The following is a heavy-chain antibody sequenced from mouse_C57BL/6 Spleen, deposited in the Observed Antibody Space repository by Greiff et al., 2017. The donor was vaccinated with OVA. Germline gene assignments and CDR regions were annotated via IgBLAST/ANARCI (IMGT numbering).Heavy chain of an antibody. V-gene: IGHV1-55*01. CDR1: GYTFTSYW. Sequence: QVQLQQPGAELVKPGASVKMSCKASGYTFTSYWMTWVKQRPGQGLEWIGDIYPGSGSTNYNEKFKGKATLTVDTSSSTAYMQLSRLTSEDSAVSYGERKKIDYGCAMDYWGQGTSVTVSS. D-gene: IGHD1-2*01. CDR3: ERKKIDYGCAMDY. CDR2: IYPGSGST. J-gene: IGHJ4*01.